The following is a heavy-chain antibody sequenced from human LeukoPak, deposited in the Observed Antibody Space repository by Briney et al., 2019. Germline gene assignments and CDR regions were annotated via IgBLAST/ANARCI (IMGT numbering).Heavy chain of an antibody. V-gene: IGHV1-46*01. J-gene: IGHJ6*03. D-gene: IGHD3-10*01. CDR1: GYTFTSYY. CDR2: INPSGGST. Sequence: ASVKVSCKASGYTFTSYYLYWVRQAPGQGLEWMGIINPSGGSTNYAQKFQGRVTMIRDTSTSTVYMELSTLRSEDTAVYYCARGPRITMVRGGQWYYYMDVWGKGTTVTISS. CDR3: ARGPRITMVRGGQWYYYMDV.